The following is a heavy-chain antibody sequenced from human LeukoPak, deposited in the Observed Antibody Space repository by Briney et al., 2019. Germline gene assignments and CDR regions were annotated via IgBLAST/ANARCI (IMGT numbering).Heavy chain of an antibody. CDR2: LSGRGDSK. Sequence: GGSLRLSCSASGFTFNNYAMSWVRQAPGKGLEWVSGLSGRGDSKYYAGSVNGRFSISRDNANNRLYLQMNNMRAEDTAVYYCAEDFRDTSMFTDGYFDFWGQGTLVTVSS. CDR3: AEDFRDTSMFTDGYFDF. V-gene: IGHV3-23*01. CDR1: GFTFNNYA. J-gene: IGHJ4*02. D-gene: IGHD5-24*01.